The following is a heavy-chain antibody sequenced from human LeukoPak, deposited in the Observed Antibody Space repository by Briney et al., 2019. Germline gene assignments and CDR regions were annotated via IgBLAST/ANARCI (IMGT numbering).Heavy chain of an antibody. Sequence: ASVKVSCKASGYTFTGYYMHWVRQAPGQGLEWMGWINPNSGGTNYAQKFQGRVTMTRDTSISTAYMELSRLRSDDTAVYYCASEWELPTMRDGMDVWGQGTTVTVSS. CDR3: ASEWELPTMRDGMDV. J-gene: IGHJ6*02. D-gene: IGHD1-26*01. CDR2: INPNSGGT. V-gene: IGHV1-2*02. CDR1: GYTFTGYY.